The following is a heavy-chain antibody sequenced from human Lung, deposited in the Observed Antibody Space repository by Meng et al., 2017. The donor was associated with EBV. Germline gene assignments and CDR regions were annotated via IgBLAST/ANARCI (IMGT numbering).Heavy chain of an antibody. Sequence: QVHMLELGPRLVMPPQTPSRAFPLSAGAISSDGYYVSWIRQPPGKGLWWIGYIYYSGSTYYNPSLKSRVTISVDTSKNQFSLKLSSVTAADTAVYYCARARAGDIVVVPAASFDYWGQGTLVTVSS. CDR1: AGAISSDGYY. CDR2: IYYSGST. J-gene: IGHJ4*02. D-gene: IGHD2-2*01. V-gene: IGHV4-30-4*01. CDR3: ARARAGDIVVVPAASFDY.